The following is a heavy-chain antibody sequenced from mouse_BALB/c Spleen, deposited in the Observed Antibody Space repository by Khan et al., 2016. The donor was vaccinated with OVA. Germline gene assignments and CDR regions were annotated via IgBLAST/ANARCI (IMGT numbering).Heavy chain of an antibody. CDR1: GFTFSSYG. D-gene: IGHD2-1*01. V-gene: IGHV5-6-3*01. CDR3: ARVGIIYYGNYAYYFDY. Sequence: EVELVESGGGLVQPGGSLKLSCAASGFTFSSYGMSWVRQTPDKRLELVATINTNVGSTYYSDSVKGRFTISRDNAKNTLYLQMSSLKSEDTAMYYCARVGIIYYGNYAYYFDYWGQGTTLTGSS. CDR2: INTNVGST. J-gene: IGHJ2*01.